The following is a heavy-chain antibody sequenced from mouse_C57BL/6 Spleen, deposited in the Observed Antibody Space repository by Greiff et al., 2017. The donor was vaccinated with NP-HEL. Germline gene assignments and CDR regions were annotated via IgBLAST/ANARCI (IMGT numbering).Heavy chain of an antibody. V-gene: IGHV1-69*01. CDR2: IDPSDSYT. CDR1: GYTFTSYW. CDR3: AREGQLRLQDFDY. J-gene: IGHJ2*01. Sequence: QVQLQQPGAELVMPGASVKLSCKASGYTFTSYWMHWVKQRPGQGLEWIGEIDPSDSYTNSNQKLKGKSTLTVDKSSSTAYMQLSSLTSEDSAVYYCAREGQLRLQDFDYWGQGTTLTVSS. D-gene: IGHD3-2*02.